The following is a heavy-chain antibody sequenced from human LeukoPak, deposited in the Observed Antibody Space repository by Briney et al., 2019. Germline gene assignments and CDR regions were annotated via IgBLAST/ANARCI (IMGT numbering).Heavy chain of an antibody. Sequence: ASVKVSCKASGFTFTSYGISWVRQAPGQGLEWMGWISAYNGNTNYAQKLQGRVTMTTDTSTSTAYMELRSLRSDDTAVYYCARDAHHYGDYGPFDYWGQGSLVTVSS. V-gene: IGHV1-18*01. J-gene: IGHJ4*02. CDR3: ARDAHHYGDYGPFDY. CDR2: ISAYNGNT. CDR1: GFTFTSYG. D-gene: IGHD4-17*01.